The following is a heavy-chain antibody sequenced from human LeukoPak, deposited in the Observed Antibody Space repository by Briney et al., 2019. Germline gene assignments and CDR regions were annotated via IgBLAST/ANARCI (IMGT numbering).Heavy chain of an antibody. CDR1: GVSISTYY. V-gene: IGHV4-59*01. J-gene: IGHJ4*02. Sequence: SETLSLTCTVSGVSISTYYWSWIRQPPGKGLEWIGYAYYSGNNRYNPSLKSRVTMSVDTSKNQLSLKVNSVTAADTAVYYCASAPYLYAYFDYWGQGTLVTVSS. D-gene: IGHD2-2*01. CDR2: AYYSGNN. CDR3: ASAPYLYAYFDY.